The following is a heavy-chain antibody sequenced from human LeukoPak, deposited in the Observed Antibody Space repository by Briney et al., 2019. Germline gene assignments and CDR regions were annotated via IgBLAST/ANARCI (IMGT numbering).Heavy chain of an antibody. D-gene: IGHD3-10*01. V-gene: IGHV4-59*01. CDR1: GGSISSYY. CDR2: IYYSGST. Sequence: PSETLSLTCTVSGGSISSYYWSWIRQPPGKGLEWIGYIYYSGSTNYNPSLKSRVTISVDTSKNQFSLKLSSVTAADTAVYYCARDRNSKYGPGSYIVWGQGTMVTVSS. CDR3: ARDRNSKYGPGSYIV. J-gene: IGHJ3*01.